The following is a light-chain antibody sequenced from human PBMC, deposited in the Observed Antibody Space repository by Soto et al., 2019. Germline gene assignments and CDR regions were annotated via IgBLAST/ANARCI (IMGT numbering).Light chain of an antibody. Sequence: DLQMTQCPSSLSASVGARVTITFRASQSISNWLAWYQQKPGKAPKLLIYDASTLESGVPSRFSGGGFGTDFTLTISSLQPDDFATYYCQQYSSYSTFGQGTKVDIK. CDR1: QSISNW. CDR2: DAS. J-gene: IGKJ1*01. CDR3: QQYSSYST. V-gene: IGKV1-5*01.